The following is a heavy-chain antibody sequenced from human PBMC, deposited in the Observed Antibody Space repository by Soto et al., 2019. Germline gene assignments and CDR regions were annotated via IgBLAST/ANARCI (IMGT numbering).Heavy chain of an antibody. CDR2: ISGSSGFI. Sequence: EVQLVESGGGLVKPAGSLRLSCAASGFTFSGYTMNWVRQAPGKGLEWVSSISGSSGFIYYTDSVRGRITITSDNARNAMYLQMNSMTAEDKAVYYCASHGKTGGGEWYFDFRGQGAQVTVSA. CDR1: GFTFSGYT. CDR3: ASHGKTGGGEWYFDF. V-gene: IGHV3-21*01. J-gene: IGHJ4*02. D-gene: IGHD3-3*01.